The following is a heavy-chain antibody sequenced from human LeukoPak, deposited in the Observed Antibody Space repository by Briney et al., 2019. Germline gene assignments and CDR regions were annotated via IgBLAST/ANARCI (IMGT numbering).Heavy chain of an antibody. CDR2: INPNSGGT. D-gene: IGHD1-1*01. CDR1: GYTFTGYY. Sequence: ASVKVSCKASGYTFTGYYIHWVRHAPGQGLEWMGWINPNSGGTNYAQKFQDRVTMTRDTSISTAYMELSRLTSDDTAMYYCATEHGTSGTTWEPTWGQGTLVTVSS. CDR3: ATEHGTSGTTWEPT. J-gene: IGHJ5*02. V-gene: IGHV1-2*02.